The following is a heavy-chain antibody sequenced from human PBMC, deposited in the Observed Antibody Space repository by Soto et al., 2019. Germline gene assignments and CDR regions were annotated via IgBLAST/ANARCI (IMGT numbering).Heavy chain of an antibody. CDR2: INPSGGST. CDR3: ARDNRAAVGGNFDY. J-gene: IGHJ4*02. D-gene: IGHD6-13*01. CDR1: GYTFTSCN. Sequence: ASVKVSCKASGYTFTSCNMHWVRQAPGQGLEWMGMINPSGGSTTYAQKFQGRVTMTRGTSTSTVYMELNSLRSEDTAVYYCARDNRAAVGGNFDYWGQGTLVTVSS. V-gene: IGHV1-46*01.